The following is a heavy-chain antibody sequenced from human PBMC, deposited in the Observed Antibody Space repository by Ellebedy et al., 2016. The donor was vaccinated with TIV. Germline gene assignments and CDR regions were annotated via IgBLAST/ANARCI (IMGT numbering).Heavy chain of an antibody. V-gene: IGHV2-5*02. CDR2: IYWDDDK. CDR1: GFSLSTSGVG. J-gene: IGHJ4*02. CDR3: AHRPGSIWYGGDYFDN. Sequence: SGPTLVXPTQTLTLTCTFSGFSLSTSGVGVGWIRQPPGKAPEWLALIYWDDDKRYTPSLKGRLTIAKDTSKNQVVLRMTNMDPVDTATYYCAHRPGSIWYGGDYFDNWGQGTLVTVSS. D-gene: IGHD6-13*01.